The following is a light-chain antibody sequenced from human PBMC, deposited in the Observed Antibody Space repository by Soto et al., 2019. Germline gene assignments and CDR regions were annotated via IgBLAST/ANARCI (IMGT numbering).Light chain of an antibody. CDR1: QGLSSW. J-gene: IGKJ4*01. V-gene: IGKV1D-12*01. Sequence: DIQMTQSPSSVSASVGDRVTITCRASQGLSSWLAWYQQKPGKVPKLLIYAASTLQSGVPPRFSGSGSETDFTLTINSLQPEDSATYYCQQAYSFPLTFGGGTKVEIK. CDR3: QQAYSFPLT. CDR2: AAS.